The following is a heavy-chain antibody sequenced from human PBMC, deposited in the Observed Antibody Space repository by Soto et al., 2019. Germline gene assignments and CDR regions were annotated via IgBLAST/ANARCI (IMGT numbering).Heavy chain of an antibody. CDR1: GFTFSTYG. CDR2: MSYDGTKE. CDR3: AKEYGSTWIDH. J-gene: IGHJ4*02. Sequence: QVELVESGGGVVQPGRSLRLSCAASGFTFSTYGMHWVRQAPGKGLEWAAAMSYDGTKEYYVDSVKGRFTISRDNSRNTLFRQLNSLRAEDTAVYYCAKEYGSTWIDHWGQGTLVTVSS. D-gene: IGHD6-13*01. V-gene: IGHV3-30*18.